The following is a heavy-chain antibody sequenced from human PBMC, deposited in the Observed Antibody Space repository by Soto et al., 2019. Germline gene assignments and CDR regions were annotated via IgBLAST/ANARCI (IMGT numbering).Heavy chain of an antibody. D-gene: IGHD3-9*01. Sequence: ASVKVSCKASGYTFTSYGISWVRRAPGQGLEWMGWISAYNGNTNYAQKLQGRVTMTTDTSTSTAYMELRSLRSDDTAVYYCASAASILTGYYGMDVWGQGTTVTVSS. J-gene: IGHJ6*02. V-gene: IGHV1-18*01. CDR2: ISAYNGNT. CDR3: ASAASILTGYYGMDV. CDR1: GYTFTSYG.